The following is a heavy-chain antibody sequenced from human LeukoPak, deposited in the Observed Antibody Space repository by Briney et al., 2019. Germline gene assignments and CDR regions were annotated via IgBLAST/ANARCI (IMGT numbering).Heavy chain of an antibody. D-gene: IGHD6-13*01. Sequence: PSETLSLTCTVSGGSISSGGYYWSWIRQHPGKGLEWIGYIYYSGSTNYNPSLKSRVTISVDTSKNQFSLKLSSVTAADTAVYYCARGGSSWYTNWFDPWGQGTLVTVSS. CDR3: ARGGSSWYTNWFDP. CDR2: IYYSGST. V-gene: IGHV4-61*08. J-gene: IGHJ5*02. CDR1: GGSISSGGYY.